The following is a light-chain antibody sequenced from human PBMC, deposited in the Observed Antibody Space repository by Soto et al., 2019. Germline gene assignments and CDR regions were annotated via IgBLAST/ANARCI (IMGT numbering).Light chain of an antibody. V-gene: IGLV2-14*03. Sequence: QSALTQPASVSGSPGQSITISCTGTSSDVGGSNYVSWYQQHPGNTPKLIIYDVSNRPSGVSNRFSGSKSGNTASLTISGLQAEDEADYYCSSYTSSSTYVFGTGTKVTVL. CDR2: DVS. J-gene: IGLJ1*01. CDR3: SSYTSSSTYV. CDR1: SSDVGGSNY.